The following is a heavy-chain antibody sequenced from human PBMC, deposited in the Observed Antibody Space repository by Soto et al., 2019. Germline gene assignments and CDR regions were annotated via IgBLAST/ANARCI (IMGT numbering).Heavy chain of an antibody. Sequence: GGSLRLSCAASGFTFSSYAMSWVRQAPGKGLEWVSAISGSGGRTYYADSVKGRFTISRENSKNTLYLQMNSLRAEDTAVYYCAKDGLRYFDWFYDYWGQGTLVTVSS. CDR1: GFTFSSYA. D-gene: IGHD3-9*01. J-gene: IGHJ4*02. CDR3: AKDGLRYFDWFYDY. CDR2: ISGSGGRT. V-gene: IGHV3-23*01.